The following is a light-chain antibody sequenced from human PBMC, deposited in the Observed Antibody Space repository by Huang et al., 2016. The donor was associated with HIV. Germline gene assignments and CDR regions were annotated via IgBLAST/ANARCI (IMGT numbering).Light chain of an antibody. CDR3: QQRSNWPPGAT. V-gene: IGKV3-11*01. Sequence: EIVLTQTPAILSLSPGETATLSCRASQSISSYLAWYQHKPGQAPRRLIYDASIRATGIPARFSGSGSGTDFTLTIFSLEPEDFAVYYCQQRSNWPPGATFGQGTRLEIK. CDR2: DAS. J-gene: IGKJ2*01. CDR1: QSISSY.